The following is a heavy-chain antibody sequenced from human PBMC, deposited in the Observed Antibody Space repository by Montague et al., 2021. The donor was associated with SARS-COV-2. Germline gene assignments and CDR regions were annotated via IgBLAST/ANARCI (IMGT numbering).Heavy chain of an antibody. V-gene: IGHV6-1*01. Sequence: CAISGDSVSSNSAAWNWIRQSPSRGLEWLGRTYYRSKWYNDYALSVKXXKTINPDTSKNQFSLQLSSVTAADTAVYYCARVGRQQLVRLSGMDVWGQGTTVTVSS. J-gene: IGHJ6*02. D-gene: IGHD6-13*01. CDR1: GDSVSSNSAA. CDR2: TYYRSKWYN. CDR3: ARVGRQQLVRLSGMDV.